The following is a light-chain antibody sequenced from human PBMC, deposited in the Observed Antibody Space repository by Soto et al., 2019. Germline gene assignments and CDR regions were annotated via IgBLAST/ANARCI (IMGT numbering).Light chain of an antibody. CDR3: HQYGSSPAT. V-gene: IGKV3-20*01. J-gene: IGKJ1*01. Sequence: EIVLTQSPGTLSLSPGERATLSCRASQSITSSYLAWYQQKPGQAPRPLIYGASSRATGIPVRFSGSGSGTDFTLTISRLEPEDFAVYYCHQYGSSPATFGQGTKVDIK. CDR2: GAS. CDR1: QSITSSY.